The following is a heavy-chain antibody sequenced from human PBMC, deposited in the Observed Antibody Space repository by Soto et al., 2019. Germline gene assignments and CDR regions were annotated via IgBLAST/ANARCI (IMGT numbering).Heavy chain of an antibody. Sequence: SETLFLTCAVSGGSISSGGYSWSWIRQPPGKGLEWIGYIYHGSTYYNPSLKSRVTISVDRSKNQFSLKLSSVTAADTATYYCSYRHWLARGRGWFDPWGPGTLVTVSS. CDR2: IYHGST. CDR3: SYRHWLARGRGWFDP. V-gene: IGHV4-30-2*01. D-gene: IGHD6-19*01. CDR1: GGSISSGGYS. J-gene: IGHJ5*02.